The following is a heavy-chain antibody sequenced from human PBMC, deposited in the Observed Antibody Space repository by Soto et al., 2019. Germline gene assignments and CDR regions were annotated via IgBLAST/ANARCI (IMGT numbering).Heavy chain of an antibody. CDR3: ARVWGHFWSGPKPRNWFDP. J-gene: IGHJ5*02. V-gene: IGHV1-3*01. CDR1: GYALTSNA. Sequence: TSVKVTCKDSGYALTSNAMHWVRQAPGQRLEWMGWINAGNGNTKYSQKFQGRVTITRDTSASTAYMELSSLRSEDTAVYYCARVWGHFWSGPKPRNWFDPWGQGTLVTVSS. CDR2: INAGNGNT. D-gene: IGHD3-3*02.